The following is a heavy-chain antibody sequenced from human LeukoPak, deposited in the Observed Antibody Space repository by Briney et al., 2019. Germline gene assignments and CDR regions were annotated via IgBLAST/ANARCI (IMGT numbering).Heavy chain of an antibody. D-gene: IGHD3-22*01. V-gene: IGHV4-59*12. J-gene: IGHJ4*02. CDR1: GGSISTYY. Sequence: SETLSLTCTVSGGSISTYYWTWIRQPPGKGLEWIGYVYYSGSTSYNPSLKSRVTISVDKSKNQFSLKLSSVTAADTAVYYCARGGDYYDSSGYYYFDYWGQGTLVTVSS. CDR3: ARGGDYYDSSGYYYFDY. CDR2: VYYSGST.